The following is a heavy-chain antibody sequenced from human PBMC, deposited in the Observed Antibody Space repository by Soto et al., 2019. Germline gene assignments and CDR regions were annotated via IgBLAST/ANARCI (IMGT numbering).Heavy chain of an antibody. V-gene: IGHV1-18*01. D-gene: IGHD3-9*01. CDR2: ISAYNGNT. CDR1: GYTFTSYG. J-gene: IGHJ6*02. CDR3: AREALRYFDWPQVVGYYYYGMDV. Sequence: QVQLVQSGAEVKKPGASVKVSCKASGYTFTSYGISWVRQAPGQGLEWMGWISAYNGNTNYAQKLQGRVTMTTDTPTSTAYMELRSLRSDDTAVYYCAREALRYFDWPQVVGYYYYGMDVWGQGTTVTVSS.